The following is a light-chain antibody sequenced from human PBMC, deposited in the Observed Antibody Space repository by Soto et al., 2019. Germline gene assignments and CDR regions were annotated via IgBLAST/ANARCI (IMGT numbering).Light chain of an antibody. V-gene: IGLV2-14*01. Sequence: QSVLTQPASVSGSPGQSITISCTGTSSDVGAYDFVSWYQHYPGKAPKLVTFDVTPRHPGISDRFSGSKSANTASLTISGLQAEDEAFYYCSSYSTRSTLVFGGGTKLTVL. CDR2: DVT. CDR3: SSYSTRSTLV. J-gene: IGLJ2*01. CDR1: SSDVGAYDF.